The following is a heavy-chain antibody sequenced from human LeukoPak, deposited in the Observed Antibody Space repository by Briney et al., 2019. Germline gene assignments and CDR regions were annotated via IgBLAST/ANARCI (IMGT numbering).Heavy chain of an antibody. V-gene: IGHV3-23*01. Sequence: GGSLRLSCAASGFTFGSYGMNWVRQAPGKGLEWVSLISGSGGSTYYADSVKGRFTISRDNSKNTLYLQMNSLRAEDAAVYYCAKVSGLGYCSGGSCYPYYFDYWGQGTLVTVSS. CDR2: ISGSGGST. CDR3: AKVSGLGYCSGGSCYPYYFDY. CDR1: GFTFGSYG. D-gene: IGHD2-15*01. J-gene: IGHJ4*02.